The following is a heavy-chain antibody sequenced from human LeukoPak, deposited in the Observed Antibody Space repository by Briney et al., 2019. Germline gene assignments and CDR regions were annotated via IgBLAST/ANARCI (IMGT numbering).Heavy chain of an antibody. V-gene: IGHV4-61*02. CDR1: GGSISSGSYY. J-gene: IGHJ4*02. CDR3: TRGAGWLIDY. Sequence: SQTLSLTCTVSGGSISSGSYYWSWIQQPAGKGLEWIGRIYTSGSTNYNPSLKSRVTISADTSKNHFSLKLNSVTTADTAVYYCTRGAGWLIDYWGQGILVTVSS. CDR2: IYTSGST. D-gene: IGHD3-16*01.